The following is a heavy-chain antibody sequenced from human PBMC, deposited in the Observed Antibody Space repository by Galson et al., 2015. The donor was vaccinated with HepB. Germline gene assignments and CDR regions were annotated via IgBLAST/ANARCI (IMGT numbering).Heavy chain of an antibody. V-gene: IGHV1-3*01. J-gene: IGHJ6*02. CDR1: GGTFSSYT. Sequence: SVKVSCKASGGTFSSYTISWVRQAPGQRLEWMGWINAGNGNTKYSQKFQGRVTITRDTSASAAYMELSSLRSEDTAVYYCARVRPRIAAAAYYGMDVWGQGTTVTVSS. D-gene: IGHD6-13*01. CDR2: INAGNGNT. CDR3: ARVRPRIAAAAYYGMDV.